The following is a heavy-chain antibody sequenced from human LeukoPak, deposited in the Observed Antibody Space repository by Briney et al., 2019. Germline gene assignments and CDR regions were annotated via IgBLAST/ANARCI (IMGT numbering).Heavy chain of an antibody. CDR3: ARHDSSGLYNAFDF. D-gene: IGHD3-22*01. J-gene: IGHJ3*01. CDR2: IYYTGNT. CDR1: GISISSSNSY. Sequence: SETLSLTCTVSGISISSSNSYWGWIRQPPGKGLEWIGSIYYTGNTYYNASLKSRVTISIDTSKNQISLRLTSVTAADTAMYYCARHDSSGLYNAFDFWGQGTMVTVSS. V-gene: IGHV4-39*01.